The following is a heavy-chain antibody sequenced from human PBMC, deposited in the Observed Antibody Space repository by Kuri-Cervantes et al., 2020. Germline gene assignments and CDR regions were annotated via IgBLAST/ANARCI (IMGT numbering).Heavy chain of an antibody. V-gene: IGHV4-34*01. CDR2: INHSGST. CDR1: GGSFSGYY. D-gene: IGHD2-2*01. J-gene: IGHJ5*02. CDR3: ARGTHCSSSTNCQPPYNWFDP. Sequence: ESLKISCAVYGGSFSGYYWSWIRQPPGKGLEWIGEINHSGSTNYNPSLKSRVTISVDTSKKQFSLKLSSVTAADTAVYYCARGTHCSSSTNCQPPYNWFDPWGQGTLVTVSS.